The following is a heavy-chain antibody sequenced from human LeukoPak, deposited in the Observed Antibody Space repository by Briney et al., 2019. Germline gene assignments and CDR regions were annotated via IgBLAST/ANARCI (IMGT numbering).Heavy chain of an antibody. CDR3: AKDLFWTGGYYDSSVPNYFDY. D-gene: IGHD3-22*01. CDR2: IKQDESEI. V-gene: IGHV3-7*03. J-gene: IGHJ4*02. Sequence: PGGSLRLSCAASGFTFSNHWMSWVRQAPGKGLEWVANIKQDESEINYVDSVKGRFTISRDNSKNTLYLQMNSLRAEDTAVYYCAKDLFWTGGYYDSSVPNYFDYWGQGTLVTVSS. CDR1: GFTFSNHW.